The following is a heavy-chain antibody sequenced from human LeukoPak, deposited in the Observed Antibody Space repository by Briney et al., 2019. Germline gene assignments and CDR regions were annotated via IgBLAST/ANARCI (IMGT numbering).Heavy chain of an antibody. CDR3: ARGLAVAGHFDY. CDR1: GGSISSYY. Sequence: PSETLSLTCTVSGGSISSYYWSWIRQPPGKGLEWIGYTYYSGSTNYNPSLKSRVTISVDTSKNQFSLKLSSVTAADTAVYYCARGLAVAGHFDYWGQGTLVTVSS. CDR2: TYYSGST. J-gene: IGHJ4*02. V-gene: IGHV4-59*01. D-gene: IGHD6-19*01.